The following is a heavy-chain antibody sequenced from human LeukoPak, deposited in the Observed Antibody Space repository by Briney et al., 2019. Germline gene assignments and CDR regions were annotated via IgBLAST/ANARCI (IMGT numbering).Heavy chain of an antibody. Sequence: SETLSLTCTVSGGSISSGDYYWSWIRQPPGKGLEWIGYIYYSGSTYYNPSLKSRVTKSVDTSKNQFSLKLSSVTAADTAVYYCARAGVRGVMLNWFDPWGQGTLVTVSS. D-gene: IGHD3-10*01. CDR3: ARAGVRGVMLNWFDP. V-gene: IGHV4-61*08. J-gene: IGHJ5*02. CDR2: IYYSGST. CDR1: GGSISSGDYY.